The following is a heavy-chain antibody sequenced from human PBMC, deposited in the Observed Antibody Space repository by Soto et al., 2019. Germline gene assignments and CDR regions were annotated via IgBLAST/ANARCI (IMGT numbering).Heavy chain of an antibody. CDR2: IYYSGST. D-gene: IGHD2-15*01. CDR1: GGSIISSSYY. J-gene: IGHJ4*02. Sequence: QLQLQESGPGLVKPSETLSLTCTVSGGSIISSSYYWGWIRQPPGKVLEWIGSIYYSGSTYYNPSLKSRVTISVDTSKHQFSLKLSSVTAADTAVYYCARHTPAISISDHWGQGTLVTVSS. CDR3: ARHTPAISISDH. V-gene: IGHV4-39*01.